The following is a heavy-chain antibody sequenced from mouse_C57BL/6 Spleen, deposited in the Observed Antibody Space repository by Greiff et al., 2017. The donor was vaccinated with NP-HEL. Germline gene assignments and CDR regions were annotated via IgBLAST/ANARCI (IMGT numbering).Heavy chain of an antibody. Sequence: QVTLKVCGPGILQSSQTLSLTCSFSGFSLSTSGMGVSWIRQPSGKGLEWLAHIYWDDDKRYKPSLKSRPTRSKDTSRNPVFLKITSLDTADTSTYYCARRALYYYYDNWYFDVWGTGTTVTVSS. V-gene: IGHV8-12*01. CDR1: GFSLSTSGMG. CDR3: ARRALYYYYDNWYFDV. D-gene: IGHD2-4*01. CDR2: IYWDDDK. J-gene: IGHJ1*03.